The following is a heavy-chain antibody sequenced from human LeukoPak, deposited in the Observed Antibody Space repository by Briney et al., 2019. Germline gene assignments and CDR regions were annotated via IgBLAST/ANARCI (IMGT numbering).Heavy chain of an antibody. Sequence: GRSLTPSCPASGFTFSDSYMSSIRQAPGKGLEWVSYISISGTTINYTHSVNDPSTISTDHAKSSLCLQMNSLRAEDTAVYYCARDYDILTGRTIDHWGQGTLVTVSS. D-gene: IGHD3-9*01. J-gene: IGHJ4*02. CDR3: ARDYDILTGRTIDH. CDR1: GFTFSDSY. V-gene: IGHV3-11*04. CDR2: ISISGTTI.